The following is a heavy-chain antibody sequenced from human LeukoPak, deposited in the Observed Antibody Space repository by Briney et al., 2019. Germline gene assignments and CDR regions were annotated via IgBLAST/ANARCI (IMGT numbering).Heavy chain of an antibody. V-gene: IGHV3-30-3*01. CDR2: ISYDGSNK. CDR3: ARAGPAVAGISSAFDI. J-gene: IGHJ3*02. Sequence: PGGSLRLSCAASGFTFSDYYMSWIRQAPGKGLEWVAVISYDGSNKYYADSVKGRFTISRDNSKNTLYLQMNSLRAEDTAVYYCARAGPAVAGISSAFDIWGQGTMVTVSS. D-gene: IGHD6-19*01. CDR1: GFTFSDYY.